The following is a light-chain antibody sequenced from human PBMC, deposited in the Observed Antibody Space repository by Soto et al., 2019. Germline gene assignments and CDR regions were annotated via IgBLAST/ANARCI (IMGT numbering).Light chain of an antibody. Sequence: DIQMTQSPSTLSASVGDRVTITCRASQSISSRFAWYQQKPGKAPKLLIYDASSLESGVPSRFSGSGSGTDFTLTISILEPEDFAVYYCQQYGYSPGLACGGGTKVDIK. CDR1: QSISSR. J-gene: IGKJ4*01. CDR3: QQYGYSPGLA. V-gene: IGKV1-5*01. CDR2: DAS.